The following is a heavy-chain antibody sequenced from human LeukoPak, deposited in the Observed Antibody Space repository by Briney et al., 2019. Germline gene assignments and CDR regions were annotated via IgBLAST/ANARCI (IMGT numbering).Heavy chain of an antibody. CDR3: VKERPRSWLLLDWYFDL. J-gene: IGHJ2*01. Sequence: ASVKVSCKVSGYTLTELSMHWVRQAPGKGLEWMGGFDPEDGETIYAQKFQGRVTMTEDTSTDTAYMELSSLRTDDTAVYHCVKERPRSWLLLDWYFDLWGRGTQVTVST. CDR1: GYTLTELS. V-gene: IGHV1-24*01. CDR2: FDPEDGET. D-gene: IGHD3-22*01.